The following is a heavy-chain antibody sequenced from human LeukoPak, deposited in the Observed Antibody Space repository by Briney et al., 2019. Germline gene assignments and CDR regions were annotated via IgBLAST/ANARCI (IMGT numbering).Heavy chain of an antibody. J-gene: IGHJ4*02. CDR2: ISGSGGST. CDR1: GFTFSSYA. V-gene: IGHV3-23*01. D-gene: IGHD3-3*01. CDR3: AKDFDFWSGYPTPFDY. Sequence: TGGSLRLSCAASGFTFSSYAMSWVRQAPGKGLEWVSAISGSGGSTYCADSVKGRFTISRDNSKNTLYLQMNSLRAEDTAVYYCAKDFDFWSGYPTPFDYWGQGTLVTVSS.